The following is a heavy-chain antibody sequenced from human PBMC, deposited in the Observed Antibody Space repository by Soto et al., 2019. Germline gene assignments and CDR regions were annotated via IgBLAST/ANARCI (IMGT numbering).Heavy chain of an antibody. CDR1: GYTFTSYG. Sequence: EASVKVSCKASGYTFTSYGISWVRQAPGQGLEWMGWISAYNGNTNYAQKLQGRVTMTTDTSTSTAYMELRSLRSDDTAVYYCARQGAYHYSNFYYYYGMDVWGQGTTVTVSS. V-gene: IGHV1-18*01. J-gene: IGHJ6*02. CDR3: ARQGAYHYSNFYYYYGMDV. D-gene: IGHD4-4*01. CDR2: ISAYNGNT.